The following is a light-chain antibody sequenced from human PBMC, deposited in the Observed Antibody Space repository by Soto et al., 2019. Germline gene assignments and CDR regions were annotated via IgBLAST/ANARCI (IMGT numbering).Light chain of an antibody. Sequence: EIGLTQPPGTLSVSSGERATLSCRSSQSVSSSYLAWYQQKPGQAPRLLIYGASSRATGIPDRFSGSGSGTDFTLTISRLEHEDFAAYYCQQYGSSAETFGQGTKV. CDR1: QSVSSSY. J-gene: IGKJ1*01. V-gene: IGKV3-20*01. CDR2: GAS. CDR3: QQYGSSAET.